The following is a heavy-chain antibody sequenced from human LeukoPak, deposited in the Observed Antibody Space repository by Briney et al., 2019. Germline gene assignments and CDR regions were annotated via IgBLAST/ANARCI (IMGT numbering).Heavy chain of an antibody. V-gene: IGHV4-59*06. CDR2: IYYSGST. Sequence: SETLSLTCTVSGGSISSYYWSWIRQHPGKGLEWIGYIYYSGSTYYNPSLKSRVTISVDTSKNQFSLKLSSVTAADTAVYYCAATRSFPDYFDYWGQGTLVTVSS. J-gene: IGHJ4*02. CDR3: AATRSFPDYFDY. CDR1: GGSISSYY. D-gene: IGHD3-16*02.